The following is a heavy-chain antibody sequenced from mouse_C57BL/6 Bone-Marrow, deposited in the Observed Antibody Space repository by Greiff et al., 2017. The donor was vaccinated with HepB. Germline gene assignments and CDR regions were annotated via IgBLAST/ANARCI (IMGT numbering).Heavy chain of an antibody. CDR3: ARSKPPYYYGSFFDY. CDR2: ISYSGST. D-gene: IGHD1-1*01. Sequence: EVKLVESGPGLAKPSQTLSLTCSVTGYSITSDYWNWIRKFPGNKLEYMGYISYSGSTYYNPSLKSRISITRDTSKNQYYLQLNSVTTEDTATYYCARSKPPYYYGSFFDYWGQGTTLTVSS. V-gene: IGHV3-8*01. CDR1: GYSITSDY. J-gene: IGHJ2*01.